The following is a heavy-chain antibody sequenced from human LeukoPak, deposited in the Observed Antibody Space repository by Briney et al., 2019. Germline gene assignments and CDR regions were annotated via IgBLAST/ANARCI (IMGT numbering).Heavy chain of an antibody. J-gene: IGHJ4*02. V-gene: IGHV4-39*01. CDR2: IYYSGST. Sequence: PSETLSLTCTVSGGSISSSSYYWGWIRQPPGKGLEWIGSIYYSGSTYYNPSLKSRVTISVDTSKNQFSLKLSSVTAADTAVYYCAVWGLKPSTNWGQGTLVTVSS. CDR1: GGSISSSSYY. CDR3: AVWGLKPSTN. D-gene: IGHD7-27*01.